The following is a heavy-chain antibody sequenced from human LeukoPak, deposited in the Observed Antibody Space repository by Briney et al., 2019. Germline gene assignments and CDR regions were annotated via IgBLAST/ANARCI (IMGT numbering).Heavy chain of an antibody. CDR3: AREGYYYDSSGYSSYYFDY. D-gene: IGHD3-22*01. Sequence: SETLSLTCTVSGGSISSGDYYWSWIRQPPGKGLEWIGYIYYSECTYYNPSLKSRVTISVDTSKNQFSLKLSSVTAADTAVYYCAREGYYYDSSGYSSYYFDYWGQGTLVTVSS. V-gene: IGHV4-30-4*01. CDR2: IYYSECT. J-gene: IGHJ4*02. CDR1: GGSISSGDYY.